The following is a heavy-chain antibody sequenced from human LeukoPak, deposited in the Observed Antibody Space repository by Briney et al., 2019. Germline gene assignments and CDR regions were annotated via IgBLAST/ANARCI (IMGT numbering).Heavy chain of an antibody. J-gene: IGHJ4*02. CDR2: INHSGST. Sequence: SETLSLTCAVYGGSFSGYYWSWIRQPPGKGLEWIGEINHSGSTNYNPSLKSRVTISVDTSKNQFSLKLSSVTAADTAVYYCARGHPDYCSGGNCYGGEELFDYWGQGTLVTVSS. D-gene: IGHD2-15*01. CDR1: GGSFSGYY. CDR3: ARGHPDYCSGGNCYGGEELFDY. V-gene: IGHV4-34*01.